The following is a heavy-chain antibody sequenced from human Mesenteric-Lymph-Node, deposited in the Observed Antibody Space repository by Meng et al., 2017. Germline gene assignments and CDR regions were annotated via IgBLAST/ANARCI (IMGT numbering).Heavy chain of an antibody. CDR2: IHHSGSA. Sequence: VQLQEPGPGLVEPSQPLSLTCTVSGGSMSSGNYYWSWIRQPPGKGLEWIGYIHHSGSAYYNPSLKSRVSISVDTSKNQFSLNLNSMTAADTAVYYCASFDHIPRRNYFDYWGQGTLVTVSS. CDR3: ASFDHIPRRNYFDY. J-gene: IGHJ4*02. CDR1: GGSMSSGNYY. D-gene: IGHD2-21*01. V-gene: IGHV4-30-4*01.